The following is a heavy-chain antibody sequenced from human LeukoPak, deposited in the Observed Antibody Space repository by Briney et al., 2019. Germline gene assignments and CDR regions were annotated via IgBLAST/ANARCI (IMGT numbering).Heavy chain of an antibody. J-gene: IGHJ4*02. D-gene: IGHD3-10*01. CDR3: ARGRFGVFYFDS. V-gene: IGHV3-53*01. Sequence: GGSLRLSCAASGFNVTTNYMSWVRQAPGKGLEWVSVIYTGGSTYYADSVKGRFTISRDISKNTVDLQMNSLRAEDTAVYYCARGRFGVFYFDSWGQGTMVTVSS. CDR2: IYTGGST. CDR1: GFNVTTNY.